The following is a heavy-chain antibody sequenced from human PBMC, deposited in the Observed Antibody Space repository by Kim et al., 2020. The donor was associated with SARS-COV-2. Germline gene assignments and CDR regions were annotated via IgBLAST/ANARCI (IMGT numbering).Heavy chain of an antibody. Sequence: ADSVKGRFTISRDNYKNTLYLQMNSLRAEDTAVYYCAKGEVVWFGGLIDYWGQGTLLTVSS. J-gene: IGHJ4*02. D-gene: IGHD3-10*01. V-gene: IGHV3-30*02. CDR3: AKGEVVWFGGLIDY.